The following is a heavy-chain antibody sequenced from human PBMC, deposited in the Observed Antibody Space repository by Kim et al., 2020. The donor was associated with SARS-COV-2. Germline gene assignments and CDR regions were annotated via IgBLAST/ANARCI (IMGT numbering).Heavy chain of an antibody. D-gene: IGHD3-22*01. CDR1: GYTFTSYY. J-gene: IGHJ4*02. Sequence: ASVKVSCKASGYTFTSYYMHWVRQAPGQGLEWMGIINPSGGSTSYAQKFQGRVTMTRDTSTSTVYMELSSLRSEDTAVYYCARVPPPNIVATKGATLYDSSGPPFFDYWGQGTLVTVSS. CDR3: ARVPPPNIVATKGATLYDSSGPPFFDY. CDR2: INPSGGST. V-gene: IGHV1-46*01.